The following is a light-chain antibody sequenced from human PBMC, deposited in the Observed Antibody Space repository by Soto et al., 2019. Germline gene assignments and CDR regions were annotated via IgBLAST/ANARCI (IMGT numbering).Light chain of an antibody. CDR1: QSVTRD. V-gene: IGKV3-15*01. CDR2: GAS. J-gene: IGKJ1*01. Sequence: EILVTQSPATLSVSPGERVTLSCRASQSVTRDLAWYQQKPGQAPRLLIYGASTRATGIPARFSGSGSGTEFTLTINSLQSEGFAIYYCQQYRTFGQGTRVEIK. CDR3: QQYRT.